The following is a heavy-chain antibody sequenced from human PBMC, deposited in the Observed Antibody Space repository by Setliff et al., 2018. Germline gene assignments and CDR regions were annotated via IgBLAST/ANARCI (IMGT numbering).Heavy chain of an antibody. V-gene: IGHV6-1*01. CDR2: TYYRSKWYN. D-gene: IGHD2-2*01. CDR1: GDSVSSNSAA. Sequence: SQTLSLTCAISGDSVSSNSAAWNWIRQSPSRGLEWLGRTYYRSKWYNDYAVSVKSRITINPDTSKNQFSLQLNSVTPEDTAVYYFRLAHCSNNCEEALDYWSQGTLVTVSS. CDR3: RLAHCSNNCEEALDY. J-gene: IGHJ4*02.